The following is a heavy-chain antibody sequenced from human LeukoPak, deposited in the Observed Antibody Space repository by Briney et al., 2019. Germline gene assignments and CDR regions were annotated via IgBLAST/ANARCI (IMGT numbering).Heavy chain of an antibody. CDR2: VSGSGCTA. Sequence: AGGSLSLSCAASGFTFNNYVMSWVRQAPGKGLEWVSSVSGSGCTAYYADSVKGRFTISRDNSKNTLYLQMNTMRAEDTATYYCAKARVITSFDYWGQGTLVTVSS. CDR1: GFTFNNYV. D-gene: IGHD3-22*01. CDR3: AKARVITSFDY. J-gene: IGHJ4*02. V-gene: IGHV3-23*01.